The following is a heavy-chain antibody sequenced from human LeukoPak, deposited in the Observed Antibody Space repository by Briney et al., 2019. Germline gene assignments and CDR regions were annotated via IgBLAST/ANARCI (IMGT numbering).Heavy chain of an antibody. V-gene: IGHV3-21*06. D-gene: IGHD3-10*01. CDR3: ARALWSGPVYYGMDV. CDR2: ISSTSSYI. J-gene: IGHJ6*02. CDR1: GFTFTNYN. Sequence: GGSLRLSCAASGFTFTNYNFYWVRQAPGRELEWVSSISSTSSYIYYADSMKGRFTISRDNAKNSLYLQMNSLRAEDTALYYCARALWSGPVYYGMDVWGQGTTVTVSS.